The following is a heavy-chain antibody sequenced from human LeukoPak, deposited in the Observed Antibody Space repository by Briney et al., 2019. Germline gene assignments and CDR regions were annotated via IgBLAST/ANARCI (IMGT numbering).Heavy chain of an antibody. Sequence: GGSLRLSCAASGFTFSAFSMTWVRQAPGKGLEWVSGISDSGGSASYADSVKGRFTISRDNSKNTLYLQMNSLRDADTAVYYCASPGSDILTPLDTWGQGTLVTVSS. D-gene: IGHD3-9*01. V-gene: IGHV3-23*01. CDR1: GFTFSAFS. CDR2: ISDSGGSA. CDR3: ASPGSDILTPLDT. J-gene: IGHJ5*02.